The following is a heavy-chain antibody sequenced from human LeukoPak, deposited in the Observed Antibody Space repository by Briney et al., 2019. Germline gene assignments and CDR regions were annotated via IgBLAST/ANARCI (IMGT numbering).Heavy chain of an antibody. CDR1: GGSISSGSDY. Sequence: SETLSLTCTVSGGSISSGSDYWSWIRQPAGKGLEWIGRIYFRGSTNYNPSLKSRVTISIDTSKNQFSLNVSSVTAADTAVYYCARDLSYYDSSGQPGDGAFDIWGQGTMVTVSS. J-gene: IGHJ3*02. CDR2: IYFRGST. CDR3: ARDLSYYDSSGQPGDGAFDI. V-gene: IGHV4-61*02. D-gene: IGHD3-22*01.